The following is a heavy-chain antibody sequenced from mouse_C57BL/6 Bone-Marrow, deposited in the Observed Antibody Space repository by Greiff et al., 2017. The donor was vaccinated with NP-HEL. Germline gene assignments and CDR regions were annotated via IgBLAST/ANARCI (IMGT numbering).Heavy chain of an antibody. CDR3: ASRRPCDGYYVGWYFDF. D-gene: IGHD2-3*01. V-gene: IGHV1-64*01. CDR2: IHPNSGSN. CDR1: GYTFTSYW. J-gene: IGHJ1*03. Sequence: VQLQQPGAELVKPGASVKLFCKASGYTFTSYWMHWVKQRPGQGLEWIGMIHPNSGSNNYNEKFKSKATQTVDKSSSTAYMQLSSLASEDSAVYYCASRRPCDGYYVGWYFDFWGTGTTVTVTS.